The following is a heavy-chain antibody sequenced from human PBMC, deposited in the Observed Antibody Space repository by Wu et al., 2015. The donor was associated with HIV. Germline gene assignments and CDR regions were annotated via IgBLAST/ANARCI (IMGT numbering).Heavy chain of an antibody. CDR3: ASRYSSYSSGWHFFDY. D-gene: IGHD6-19*01. J-gene: IGHJ4*02. V-gene: IGHV1-69*13. CDR2: TIPVSGTP. CDR1: GGTFSSYA. Sequence: QVQLVQSGAEVKKPGSSVRVSCEASGGTFSSYAISWVRQAPGQGLVWMGRTIPVSGTPYYAQKFQGRVTITADESTRTSHMELSGLTSDDTAIYYCASRYSSYSSGWHFFDYVGPGNMVTVSS.